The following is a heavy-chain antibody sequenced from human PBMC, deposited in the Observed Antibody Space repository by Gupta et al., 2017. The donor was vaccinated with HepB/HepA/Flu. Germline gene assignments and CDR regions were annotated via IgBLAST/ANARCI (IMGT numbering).Heavy chain of an antibody. CDR3: ARDSLTTQRGVGIDY. CDR1: GFSLSTSGMC. J-gene: IGHJ4*02. D-gene: IGHD4-17*01. Sequence: QVTLRESGPALVKPTQTLTLTCTFSGFSLSTSGMCVSWIRQPPGKALEWLARIDWDDDKYYSTSLKTRLTTSKDTSKNQVVLTMTNMDPVDTATYYCARDSLTTQRGVGIDYWGQGTLVTVSS. CDR2: IDWDDDK. V-gene: IGHV2-70*15.